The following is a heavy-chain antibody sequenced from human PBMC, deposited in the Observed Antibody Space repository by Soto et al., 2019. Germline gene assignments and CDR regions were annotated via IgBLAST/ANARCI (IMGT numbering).Heavy chain of an antibody. Sequence: QLQLQESGPGLVKPSETLSLTCTVSGGSISSSSYYWGWIRQPPGKGLEWIGSIYYSGSTYYNPSLKSRVTISVDTSKNQFSLKLSSVTAADTAVYYCARHSPYRVRGVIKVPFYYYYGMDVWGQGTTVTVSS. D-gene: IGHD3-10*01. CDR2: IYYSGST. CDR3: ARHSPYRVRGVIKVPFYYYYGMDV. J-gene: IGHJ6*02. V-gene: IGHV4-39*01. CDR1: GGSISSSSYY.